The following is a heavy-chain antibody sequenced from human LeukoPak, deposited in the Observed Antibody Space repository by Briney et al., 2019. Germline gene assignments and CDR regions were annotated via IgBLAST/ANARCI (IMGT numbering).Heavy chain of an antibody. J-gene: IGHJ3*02. Sequence: SETLSLTCAVYGGSFSGYYWSWIRQPPGKGLEWIGRIYTSGSTNYNPSLKSRATMSVDTFKNQFSLKLSSVTAADTAVYYCAAVTIFGDAFDIWGQGTMVTVSS. CDR3: AAVTIFGDAFDI. V-gene: IGHV4-59*10. D-gene: IGHD3-3*01. CDR1: GGSFSGYY. CDR2: IYTSGST.